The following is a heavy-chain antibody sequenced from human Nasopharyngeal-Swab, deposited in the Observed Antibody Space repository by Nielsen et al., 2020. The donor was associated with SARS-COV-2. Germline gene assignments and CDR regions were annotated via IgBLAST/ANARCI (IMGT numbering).Heavy chain of an antibody. D-gene: IGHD3-22*01. CDR3: ARGDDTTDYYEPFDY. Sequence: GRSLRPSCPVSASSSGTFYMTWIRQAPGKGLEWVLYTIGTDDTVYYADSVKGRFTISRDNAKNSLYLQTNSLRAEDPAVYYCARGDDTTDYYEPFDYWGQGTLVTVSS. V-gene: IGHV3-11*04. J-gene: IGHJ4*02. CDR2: TIGTDDTV. CDR1: ASSSGTFY.